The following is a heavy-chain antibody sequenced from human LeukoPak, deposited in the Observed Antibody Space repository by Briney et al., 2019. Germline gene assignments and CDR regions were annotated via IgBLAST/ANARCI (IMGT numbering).Heavy chain of an antibody. CDR2: IYPGDSDT. J-gene: IGHJ4*02. Sequence: GESLKISCKGSGYSFTSYWIGWVRQMPGKGLGWMGIIYPGDSDTRYSPSFQGQVTISADKSISTAYLQWSSLKASDTAMYYCARRSVVYGDHADYWGQGTLVTVSS. CDR3: ARRSVVYGDHADY. CDR1: GYSFTSYW. D-gene: IGHD4-17*01. V-gene: IGHV5-51*01.